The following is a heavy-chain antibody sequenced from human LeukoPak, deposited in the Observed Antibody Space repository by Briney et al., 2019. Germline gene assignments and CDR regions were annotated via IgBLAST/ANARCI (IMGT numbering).Heavy chain of an antibody. D-gene: IGHD6-6*01. V-gene: IGHV1-2*02. CDR1: GYTFTGYY. CDR2: INPNSGGT. J-gene: IGHJ4*02. Sequence: SVKVSCKASGYTFTGYYMHWVRQAPGQGLEWMGWINPNSGGTNYAQKFQGRVTMTRDTSIGTAYMELSRLRSDDTAVYYCARARPGSSFARAYFDYWGQGTLVTVSS. CDR3: ARARPGSSFARAYFDY.